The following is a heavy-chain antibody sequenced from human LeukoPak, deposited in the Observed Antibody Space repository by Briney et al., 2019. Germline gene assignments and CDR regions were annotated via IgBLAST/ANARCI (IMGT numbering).Heavy chain of an antibody. Sequence: ASVKVSCKASGYTFTSYAMHWVRQAPGQRLEWMGWINAGNGNTKYSQNFQGRVTITRDTSASTAYMELSSPRSEDTAVYYCARQAWEEYSSSWDAFDIWGQGAMVTVSS. J-gene: IGHJ3*02. CDR2: INAGNGNT. CDR1: GYTFTSYA. D-gene: IGHD6-13*01. CDR3: ARQAWEEYSSSWDAFDI. V-gene: IGHV1-3*01.